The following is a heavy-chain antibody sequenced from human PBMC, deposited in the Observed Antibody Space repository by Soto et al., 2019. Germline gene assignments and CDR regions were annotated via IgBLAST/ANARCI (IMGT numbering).Heavy chain of an antibody. CDR3: ASTPLQSPHDY. D-gene: IGHD1-1*01. CDR2: ISSSSSTI. Sequence: PGGSLRLSCAASGFTFSSYSKNWVRQAPGKGLEWVSYISSSSSTIYYADSVKGRFTISRDNAKNSLYLQMNSLRAEDTAVYYCASTPLQSPHDYWGQGTLVTVSS. CDR1: GFTFSSYS. J-gene: IGHJ4*02. V-gene: IGHV3-48*01.